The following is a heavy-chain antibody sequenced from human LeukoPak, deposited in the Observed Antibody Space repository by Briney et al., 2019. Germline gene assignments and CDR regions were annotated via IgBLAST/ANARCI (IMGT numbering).Heavy chain of an antibody. V-gene: IGHV1-18*04. Sequence: ASVTVTCKASGYTFTDYYIHWVRQAPGQGLEWMGWISAYNGNTNYAQKLQGRVTMTTDTSTSTAYMELRSLRSDDTAVYYCARDSPYYDILTGYQKDAFDIWGQGTMVTVSS. CDR3: ARDSPYYDILTGYQKDAFDI. J-gene: IGHJ3*02. CDR1: GYTFTDYY. CDR2: ISAYNGNT. D-gene: IGHD3-9*01.